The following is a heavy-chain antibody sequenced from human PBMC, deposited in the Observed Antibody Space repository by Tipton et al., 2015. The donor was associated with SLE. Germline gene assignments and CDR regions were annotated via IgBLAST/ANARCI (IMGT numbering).Heavy chain of an antibody. CDR1: GGSISSGGYY. J-gene: IGHJ4*02. CDR3: ARDIGYYDSSGLDFDY. CDR2: IYYSGST. Sequence: SLRLSCTVSGGSISSGGYYWSWIRQHPGKGLEWIGYIYYSGSTYYNPSLKSRVTISVDTSTNQFSLKLSSVTAADTAVYYCARDIGYYDSSGLDFDYWGQGTLVTVSS. V-gene: IGHV4-31*03. D-gene: IGHD3-22*01.